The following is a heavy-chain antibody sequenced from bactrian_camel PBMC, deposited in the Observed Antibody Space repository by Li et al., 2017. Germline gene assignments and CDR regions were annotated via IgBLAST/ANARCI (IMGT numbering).Heavy chain of an antibody. V-gene: IGHV3S53*01. CDR2: ITYDGTT. Sequence: VQLVESGGCSVQAGGCLRLSCIAPGFTSNSCGMDWYRQAPEKEREFVSPITYDGTTSCADSVKVRFTISQDSAKNTVYLQMNSLTPEDSAMYYCAADAHIIVCRPGSWYPINWGQGTQVTVS. J-gene: IGHJ4*01. CDR1: GFTSNSCG. CDR3: AADAHIIVCRPGSWYPIN. D-gene: IGHD6*01.